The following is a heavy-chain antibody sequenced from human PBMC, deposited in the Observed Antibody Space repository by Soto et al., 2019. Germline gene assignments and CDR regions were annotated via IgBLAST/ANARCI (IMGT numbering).Heavy chain of an antibody. Sequence: PGGSLRLSCAASGFTFSSYGMHWVRQAPGKGLEWVAVIWYDGSNKYYADSVKGRFTISRDNSKNTLYLQMNSLRAEDTAVYYCARDKSVGYYDFWRVYYEPLDYWGQGTLVTVSS. V-gene: IGHV3-33*01. CDR2: IWYDGSNK. CDR1: GFTFSSYG. CDR3: ARDKSVGYYDFWRVYYEPLDY. J-gene: IGHJ4*02. D-gene: IGHD3-3*01.